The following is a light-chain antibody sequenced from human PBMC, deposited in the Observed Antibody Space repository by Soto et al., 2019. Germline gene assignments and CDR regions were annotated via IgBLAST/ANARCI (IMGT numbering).Light chain of an antibody. CDR1: QSVSTNF. Sequence: EIVLTQSPGTLSLSPGEGATLSCRASQSVSTNFFAWYQQKPGQAPRLLIYGASTRATGIPDRFSGSGSGKDFTLTISRLEPEDFAVYYCQQYGSTSWTFGQGTKVDIK. CDR3: QQYGSTSWT. J-gene: IGKJ1*01. CDR2: GAS. V-gene: IGKV3-20*01.